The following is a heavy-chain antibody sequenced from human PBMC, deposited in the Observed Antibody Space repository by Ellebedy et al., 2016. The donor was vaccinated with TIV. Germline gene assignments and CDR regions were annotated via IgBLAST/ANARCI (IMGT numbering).Heavy chain of an antibody. D-gene: IGHD4-23*01. CDR3: ASNGDKGY. J-gene: IGHJ4*02. V-gene: IGHV3-23*01. CDR1: GFTFSTYA. Sequence: GESLKISXVASGFTFSTYAMSWVRQAPGKGLEWVSGISGGGSTSYADSVKGRFTISRDNSKNTLSLQMNSLRAEDTAVYYCASNGDKGYWGQGTLVTVSS. CDR2: ISGGGST.